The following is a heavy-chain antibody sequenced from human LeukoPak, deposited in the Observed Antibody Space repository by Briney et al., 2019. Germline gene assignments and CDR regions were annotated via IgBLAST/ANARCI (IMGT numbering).Heavy chain of an antibody. Sequence: PGGSLRLSCAASGFTFSSYAMSWVRQAPGKGLEWVSVIYSGGSTYYADPVKGRFTVSRDNSKNTVYLQMNSLTAEDTAVYYCAKLISSAGRFDYWGQGTLVTVSS. CDR3: AKLISSAGRFDY. CDR1: GFTFSSYA. J-gene: IGHJ4*02. D-gene: IGHD6-13*01. CDR2: IYSGGST. V-gene: IGHV3-23*03.